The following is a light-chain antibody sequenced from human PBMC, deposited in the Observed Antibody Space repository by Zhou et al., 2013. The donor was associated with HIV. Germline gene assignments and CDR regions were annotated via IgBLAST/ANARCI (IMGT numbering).Light chain of an antibody. CDR2: DVY. CDR1: SSDVGSYNS. V-gene: IGLV2-14*03. Sequence: QSAPTQPASVSGSPGQSITTSCTGTSSDVGSYNSVSWYQQHPGKVPKLIIYDVYKRPSGVSTRFSGSKSGSTASLAISGLQAEDEADYYCSSYTSSGLDVFGTGTQVTVL. CDR3: SSYTSSGLDV. J-gene: IGLJ1*01.